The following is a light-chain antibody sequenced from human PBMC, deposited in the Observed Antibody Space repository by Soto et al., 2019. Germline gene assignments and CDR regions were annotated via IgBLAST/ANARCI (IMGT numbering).Light chain of an antibody. CDR2: EVS. CDR3: QSYDRSLSGYV. CDR1: SSDVGAYNY. V-gene: IGLV2-14*01. Sequence: QSALAQPASVSGSLGQSITISCTGTSSDVGAYNYVSWYQQQPGKAPKLMISEVSNRPSGVSNRFSGSKSGNTASLIISGLQAGDEADYYCQSYDRSLSGYVLGTGTKVTVL. J-gene: IGLJ1*01.